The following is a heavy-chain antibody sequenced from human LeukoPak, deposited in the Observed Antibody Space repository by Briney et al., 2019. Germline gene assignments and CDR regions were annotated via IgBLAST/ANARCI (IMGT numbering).Heavy chain of an antibody. D-gene: IGHD1-1*01. J-gene: IGHJ4*01. CDR3: ARDNDKVVDH. CDR1: GYTFSNYG. Sequence: ASVKVSCKTSGYTFSNYGISWVRQAPGQGLEWMGWITAYNGNRLYAQRFQGRITLTTDTSTSTSYMELRSLEYDDAAIYYCARDNDKVVDHWGQGTLVTVSS. V-gene: IGHV1-18*01. CDR2: ITAYNGNR.